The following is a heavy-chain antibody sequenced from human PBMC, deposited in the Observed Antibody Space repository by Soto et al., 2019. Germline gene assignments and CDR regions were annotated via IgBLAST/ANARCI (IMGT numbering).Heavy chain of an antibody. Sequence: EVQLLESGGGLVQPGGSLRLSCAASGFTFSSYAMSWVRQAPGKGLEWVSAISGRGGSTYYADSVKGRFTSSRDNSKNTLYLQMNSLRAEDTAVYYCAKAPSSWAYYYGMDVWGQGTTVTVSS. CDR3: AKAPSSWAYYYGMDV. V-gene: IGHV3-23*01. CDR1: GFTFSSYA. J-gene: IGHJ6*02. D-gene: IGHD6-13*01. CDR2: ISGRGGST.